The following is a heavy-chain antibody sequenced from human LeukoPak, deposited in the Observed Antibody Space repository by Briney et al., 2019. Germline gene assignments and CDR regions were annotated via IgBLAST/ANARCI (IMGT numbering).Heavy chain of an antibody. D-gene: IGHD3-10*01. CDR1: GGSFSGYY. CDR3: ARVTGRYYYGSGSYYTPYYYYGMDV. CDR2: INHSGST. V-gene: IGHV4-34*01. Sequence: SETLSLTSAVYGGSFSGYYWSWIRQPPGKGLEWIGEINHSGSTNYNPSLKSRVTISVDTSKNQFSLKLSSVTAADTAVYYCARVTGRYYYGSGSYYTPYYYYGMDVWGQGTTVTVSS. J-gene: IGHJ6*02.